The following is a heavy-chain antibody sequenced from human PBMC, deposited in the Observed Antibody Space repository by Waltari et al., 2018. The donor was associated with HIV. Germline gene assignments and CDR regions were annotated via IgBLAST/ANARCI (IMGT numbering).Heavy chain of an antibody. V-gene: IGHV3-23*01. CDR2: ITSSSSNT. J-gene: IGHJ4*02. Sequence: EVQMLESGGRLVQHGESLRTSCAASGSTFRTRAMSWIRQAPGKGLEWVSSITSSSSNTYYADSVKGRFTISRDNSKNTLFLQMNSLRAEDTAIYYCARDNSGTYYGQGTLVTVSS. D-gene: IGHD1-26*01. CDR1: GSTFRTRA. CDR3: ARDNSGTY.